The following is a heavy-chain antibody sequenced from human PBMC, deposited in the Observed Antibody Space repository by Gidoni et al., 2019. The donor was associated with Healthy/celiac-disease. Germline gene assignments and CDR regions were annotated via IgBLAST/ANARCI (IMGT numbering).Heavy chain of an antibody. CDR3: ANQNYDVWSGYYGMDV. J-gene: IGHJ6*02. V-gene: IGHV3-23*01. D-gene: IGHD3-3*01. Sequence: EVQLLESGVVLVQPGGSLRLSFAASGFTFSRYAMSWGRQAPGQGLEWVSAISGSGGSTYDADAVKGRFTISRDNSKNTLYLQMNSLRAEDTAVYYCANQNYDVWSGYYGMDVWGQGTTVTVSS. CDR2: ISGSGGST. CDR1: GFTFSRYA.